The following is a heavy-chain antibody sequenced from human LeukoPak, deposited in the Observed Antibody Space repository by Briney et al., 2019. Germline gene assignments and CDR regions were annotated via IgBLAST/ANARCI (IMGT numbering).Heavy chain of an antibody. Sequence: GGSLRLSCAASEFTFSSYAMSWVRQAPGKGLEWVSVISGSGSDTYYADSVKGRFTISRDNSKNTLYLQMNSLRAEDTAVYYCAKESGYSTGWYSDYWGQGTLVTVSS. CDR1: EFTFSSYA. D-gene: IGHD6-19*01. CDR3: AKESGYSTGWYSDY. J-gene: IGHJ4*02. V-gene: IGHV3-23*01. CDR2: ISGSGSDT.